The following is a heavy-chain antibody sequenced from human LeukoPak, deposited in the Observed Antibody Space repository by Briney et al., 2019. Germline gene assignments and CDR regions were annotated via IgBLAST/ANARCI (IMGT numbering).Heavy chain of an antibody. J-gene: IGHJ4*02. CDR3: AKVGGGSCYYD. D-gene: IGHD2-15*01. CDR1: GFTFSSYA. Sequence: GGSLRLSCAASGFTFSSYAMSWVRQAPGKGLEWVSAISGGGGSTYYADSVKGRFTISRDNCKNTLYLQMNSLRAEDTAVYYCAKVGGGSCYYDWGQGTLVTVSS. CDR2: ISGGGGST. V-gene: IGHV3-23*01.